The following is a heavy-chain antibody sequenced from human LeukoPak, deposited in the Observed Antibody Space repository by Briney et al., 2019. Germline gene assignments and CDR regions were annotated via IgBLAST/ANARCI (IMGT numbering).Heavy chain of an antibody. CDR2: IHYSGST. V-gene: IGHV4-59*01. D-gene: IGHD3-22*01. CDR1: GGSINSYY. J-gene: IGHJ4*02. CDR3: ARQAYSGSYLFDY. Sequence: SETLSLTCTVSGGSINSYYWSWIRQPPGKGLEWIGYIHYSGSTNSNPSLKSRVTISIDTSKSQFSLKLSSVTAADPAVYYCARQAYSGSYLFDYWGQGTLVTVSS.